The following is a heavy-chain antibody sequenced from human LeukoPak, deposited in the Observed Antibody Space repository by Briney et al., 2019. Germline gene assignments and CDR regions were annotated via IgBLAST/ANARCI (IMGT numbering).Heavy chain of an antibody. D-gene: IGHD3-3*01. CDR2: IKSKTDGGTT. J-gene: IGHJ4*02. Sequence: GGSLRLSCAASGFTFSNAWMSWVRQAPGKGLEWVGRIKSKTDGGTTDYAAPVKGRFTISRDDSKNTLYLQMNSLKTEDTAVYYCTTGDFWSGYYLRDYWGQGTLVTVSS. CDR3: TTGDFWSGYYLRDY. V-gene: IGHV3-15*01. CDR1: GFTFSNAW.